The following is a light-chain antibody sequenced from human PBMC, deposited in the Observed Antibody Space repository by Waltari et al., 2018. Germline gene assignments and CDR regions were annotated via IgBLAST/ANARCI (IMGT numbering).Light chain of an antibody. CDR1: QSVSKY. CDR2: GAS. J-gene: IGKJ1*01. CDR3: QQYVSLPAT. V-gene: IGKV3-20*01. Sequence: EILLTQSPSTLSVSPGDRAILTCRASQSVSKYLAWYQQKPGQAPRLLISGASSRATGIPSRFSGSGSGTYLSLTISRVEHEDVAVYYCQQYVSLPATFGQGTKVEIE.